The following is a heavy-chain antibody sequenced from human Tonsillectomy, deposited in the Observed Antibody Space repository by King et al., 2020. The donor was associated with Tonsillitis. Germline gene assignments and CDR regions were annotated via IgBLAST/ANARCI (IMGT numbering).Heavy chain of an antibody. V-gene: IGHV1-69*12. CDR2: VIPIFGTA. Sequence: QLVQSGAEVKKPGSSVVVSCKASGGTFSSYAVTWVRQAPGQGLEWMGGVIPIFGTANYAQKFQGRVTITADESTSTAYMELSSLRSEDTAVYYCARAPIIYSNELYYYYRDVWGKGTTVTVSS. J-gene: IGHJ6*03. CDR3: ARAPIIYSNELYYYYRDV. CDR1: GGTFSSYA. D-gene: IGHD4-11*01.